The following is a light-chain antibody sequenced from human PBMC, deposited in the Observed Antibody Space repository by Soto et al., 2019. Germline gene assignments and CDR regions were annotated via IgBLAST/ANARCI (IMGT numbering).Light chain of an antibody. CDR3: QQYGSSFT. V-gene: IGKV3-20*01. CDR2: GTS. CDR1: QSVTSTS. Sequence: DTVLTQSPGTLSLSPGERATLSCRASQSVTSTSFSWYQQKPGQAPRLLIYGTSNRATGIPDRFSGSGSGTDFTLTISILEPEDFAVYYCQQYGSSFTFGPGTIVDLK. J-gene: IGKJ3*01.